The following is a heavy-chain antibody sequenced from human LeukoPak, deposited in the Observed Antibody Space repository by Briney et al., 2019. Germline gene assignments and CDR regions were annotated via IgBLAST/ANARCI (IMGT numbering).Heavy chain of an antibody. CDR1: GFTFSSYS. CDR3: ARGGGGYDSDSY. Sequence: GGSLRLSCAASGFTFSSYSMNWVRQAPGKGLEWVSSISSSSSYIYYADSVKGRFTISRDNAKNSLYLQMNSLRAEDTAVYYCARGGGGYDSDSYWGQGTLVTVSS. V-gene: IGHV3-21*01. CDR2: ISSSSSYI. D-gene: IGHD5-12*01. J-gene: IGHJ4*02.